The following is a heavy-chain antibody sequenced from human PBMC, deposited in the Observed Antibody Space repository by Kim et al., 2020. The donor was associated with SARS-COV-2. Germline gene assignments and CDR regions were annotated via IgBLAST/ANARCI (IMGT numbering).Heavy chain of an antibody. Sequence: SETLSLTCTVSGASISSHYWSWIRQPPGKGLEWIGYIYYGGSANYNPSLKSRVTISLDMSKNQFSLMLTSVTAADTAVYYCARVGSGMAAADYWGQGTLV. J-gene: IGHJ4*02. CDR2: IYYGGSA. CDR1: GASISSHY. CDR3: ARVGSGMAAADY. D-gene: IGHD6-13*01. V-gene: IGHV4-59*11.